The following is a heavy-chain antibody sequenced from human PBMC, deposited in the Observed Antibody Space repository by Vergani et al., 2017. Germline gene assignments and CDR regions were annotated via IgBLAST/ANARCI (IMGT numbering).Heavy chain of an antibody. Sequence: QVQLQESGPGLVKPSQTLSLTCTVSGGSISSGSYYWSWIRQPPGKGLEWIGYIYYSGSTNYNPSLKSRVTISVDTSKNQFSLKLSSVTAADTAVYYCARSYGSGSGNDYWGQGTLVTVSS. D-gene: IGHD3-10*01. CDR2: IYYSGST. V-gene: IGHV4-61*02. J-gene: IGHJ4*02. CDR3: ARSYGSGSGNDY. CDR1: GGSISSGSYY.